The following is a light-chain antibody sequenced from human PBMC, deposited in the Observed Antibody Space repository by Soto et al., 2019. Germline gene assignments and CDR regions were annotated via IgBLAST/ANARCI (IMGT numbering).Light chain of an antibody. Sequence: EIVLTQSPGTLSLSPGERATLSCEASQSITSGYLAWYQQKPGQAPRLLIYGASSRATGIPDRFSGSGSRTDFTLTISRLEPEDFAVYYCQLYAGSPYTFGQGTKLEIK. CDR1: QSITSGY. J-gene: IGKJ2*01. V-gene: IGKV3-20*01. CDR3: QLYAGSPYT. CDR2: GAS.